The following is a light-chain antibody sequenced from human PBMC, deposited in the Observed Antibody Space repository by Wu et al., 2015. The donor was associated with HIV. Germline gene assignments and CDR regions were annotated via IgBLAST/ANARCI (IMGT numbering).Light chain of an antibody. Sequence: EIVLTQSPATLSVSPGKGATLSCRASQSVSGDLVWYQQRPGQAPRLLIYDASNRATGIPARFSGSGSGTDFTLTISSLEPEDFAVYYCQQRSNWITFGGGTKVEIK. CDR3: QQRSNWIT. CDR1: QSVSGD. J-gene: IGKJ4*01. CDR2: DAS. V-gene: IGKV3-11*01.